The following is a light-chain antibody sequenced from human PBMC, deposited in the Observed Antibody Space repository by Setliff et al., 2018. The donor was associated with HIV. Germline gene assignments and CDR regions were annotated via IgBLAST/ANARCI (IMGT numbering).Light chain of an antibody. V-gene: IGLV1-40*01. J-gene: IGLJ1*01. CDR2: DNS. CDR1: SSNIGASYA. Sequence: QSVLTQPPSVSGVPGQRVTVSCTGTSSNIGASYAVHWYQQFPGAAPKLVIYDNSNRPSGVPDRFSGSKSGTSASLVIAGLQPEDEADYYCQSYDTSLSGYVFGTGTKVTVL. CDR3: QSYDTSLSGYV.